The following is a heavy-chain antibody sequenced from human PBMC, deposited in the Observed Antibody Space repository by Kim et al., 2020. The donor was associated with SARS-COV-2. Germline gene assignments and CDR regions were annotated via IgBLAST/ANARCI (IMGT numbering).Heavy chain of an antibody. Sequence: GGSLRLSCAASGFTFTTYAMSWVRQAPGRGLEWVSGISGGGGGTYYADSVKGRFTISRDNSKSTLYLQMTSLRAEDTAVYYCAKDFWVRGVIPPPDYWGQGTLVTVSS. CDR1: GFTFTTYA. CDR2: ISGGGGGT. J-gene: IGHJ4*02. D-gene: IGHD3-10*01. CDR3: AKDFWVRGVIPPPDY. V-gene: IGHV3-23*01.